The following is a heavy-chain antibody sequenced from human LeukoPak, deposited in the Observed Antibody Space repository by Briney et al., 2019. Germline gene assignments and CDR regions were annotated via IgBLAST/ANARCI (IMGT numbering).Heavy chain of an antibody. V-gene: IGHV3-23*01. CDR2: ISGSGGST. CDR3: ARERGGYYERNGYSDY. CDR1: GFTFSSYA. Sequence: TGGSLRLSCAASGFTFSSYAMSWVRQAPGKGLEWVSAISGSGGSTYYADSVKGRFTISRDNSKNTLYLQMNRLRAEDTAVYYCARERGGYYERNGYSDYWGQGTLVTVSS. D-gene: IGHD3-22*01. J-gene: IGHJ4*02.